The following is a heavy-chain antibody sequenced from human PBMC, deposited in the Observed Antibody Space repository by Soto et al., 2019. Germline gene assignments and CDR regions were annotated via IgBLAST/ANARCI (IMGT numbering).Heavy chain of an antibody. CDR1: GGSISSGDYY. Sequence: QVQLQESGPGLVKPSQTLSLTCTVSGGSISSGDYYWSWIRQPPGKGLEWIGYLYYSGSTYYNPSLKRRVTISVDTSKNQFSLKLSSVTAADTAVYYCARASAEAVLRYFDWFLGFDYWGQGTLVTVSS. J-gene: IGHJ4*02. V-gene: IGHV4-30-4*01. CDR2: LYYSGST. CDR3: ARASAEAVLRYFDWFLGFDY. D-gene: IGHD3-9*01.